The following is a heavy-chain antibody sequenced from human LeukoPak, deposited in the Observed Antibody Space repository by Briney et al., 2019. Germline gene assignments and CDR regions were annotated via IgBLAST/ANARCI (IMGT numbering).Heavy chain of an antibody. D-gene: IGHD6-13*01. CDR3: ARMKQHLDY. J-gene: IGHJ4*02. Sequence: ETLSLTCTVSGGSISSSSYYWGWIRQPPGKGLEWIGSIYYSGSTYYNPSLKSRVTISVDTSKNQFSLKLSSVTAADTAVYYCARMKQHLDYWGQGTLVTVSS. CDR1: GGSISSSSYY. CDR2: IYYSGST. V-gene: IGHV4-39*01.